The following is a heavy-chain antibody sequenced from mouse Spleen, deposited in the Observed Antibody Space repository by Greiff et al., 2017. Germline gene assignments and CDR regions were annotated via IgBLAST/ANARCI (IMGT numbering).Heavy chain of an antibody. Sequence: VQLQQSGPVLVKPGASVKMSCKASGYTFTDYYMNWVKQSHGKSLEWIGVINPYNGGTSYNQKFKGKATLTVDKSSSTAYMELNSLTSEDSAVYYCARGLGLRAYRGQGTLVAVSA. CDR1: GYTFTDYY. J-gene: IGHJ3*01. CDR3: ARGLGLRAY. D-gene: IGHD4-1*01. CDR2: INPYNGGT. V-gene: IGHV1-19*01.